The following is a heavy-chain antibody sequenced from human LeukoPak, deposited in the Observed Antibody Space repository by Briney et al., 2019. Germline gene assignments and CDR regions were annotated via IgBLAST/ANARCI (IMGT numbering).Heavy chain of an antibody. CDR2: IYPGDFDT. V-gene: IGHV5-51*01. CDR1: GYSFTSYW. CDR3: ARLGGYSYGHPPGNYYYYGIDV. Sequence: GESLKISCKGSGYSFTSYWIGWVRQLPGKGLEWMGIIYPGDFDTRYSPSFQGQVTISADKSISTAYLQWSSLKASDTAMYYCARLGGYSYGHPPGNYYYYGIDVWGQGTTVTVSS. D-gene: IGHD5-18*01. J-gene: IGHJ6*02.